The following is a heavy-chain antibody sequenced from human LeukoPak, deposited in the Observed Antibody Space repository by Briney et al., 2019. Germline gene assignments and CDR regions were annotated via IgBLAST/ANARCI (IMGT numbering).Heavy chain of an antibody. CDR3: AGEVTQWSGYFDN. Sequence: ASVKVSCKASGYTFTSYGISWVRQAPGQGLEWMGIINPSGGSTSYAQKFQGRVTMTRDTSTSTVCMELSSLRSEDTAVYSCAGEVTQWSGYFDNWGQGTLVTVSS. CDR2: INPSGGST. D-gene: IGHD3-3*01. V-gene: IGHV1-46*01. J-gene: IGHJ4*02. CDR1: GYTFTSYG.